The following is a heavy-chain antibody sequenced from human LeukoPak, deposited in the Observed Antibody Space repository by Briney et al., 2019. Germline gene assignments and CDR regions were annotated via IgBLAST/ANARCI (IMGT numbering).Heavy chain of an antibody. Sequence: GRSLRLSCVGSGFTFSKYAMHWVRQAPGKGLEWLAVISFDAKHKYYGDSVKGRFTISRDNSNNTLYLQTSGLTSEDTALYYCARGRVVPATRLDYWGRGTLVTVSS. CDR2: ISFDAKHK. CDR1: GFTFSKYA. D-gene: IGHD2-15*01. V-gene: IGHV3-30*04. J-gene: IGHJ4*02. CDR3: ARGRVVPATRLDY.